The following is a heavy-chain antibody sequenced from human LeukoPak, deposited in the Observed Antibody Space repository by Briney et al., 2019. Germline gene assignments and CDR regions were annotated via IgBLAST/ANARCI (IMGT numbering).Heavy chain of an antibody. V-gene: IGHV3-23*01. CDR1: GFTFSTYW. CDR2: ISGSGGST. Sequence: GGSLRLSCAVSGFTFSTYWMSWVRQAPGKGLEWVSAISGSGGSTYYADSVKGRFTISRDNSKNTLYLQMNSLRAEDTAVYYCAKGVSTWTTVTTFGYWGQGTLVTVSS. CDR3: AKGVSTWTTVTTFGY. J-gene: IGHJ4*02. D-gene: IGHD4-17*01.